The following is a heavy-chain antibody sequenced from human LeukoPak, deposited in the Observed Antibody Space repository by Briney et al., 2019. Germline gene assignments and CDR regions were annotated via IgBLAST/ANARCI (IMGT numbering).Heavy chain of an antibody. CDR2: ISINGGST. CDR3: ARDAGNSSSWDYYYYYMDV. CDR1: GFTFSSYA. J-gene: IGHJ6*03. Sequence: GGSLTLSCAASGFTFSSYAMHWVRQAPGKGREYVSAISINGGSTYYATYVKGRFTISSDNSKNTLYLQMGSLRAEGMAVYYCARDAGNSSSWDYYYYYMDVWGKGTTVTVSS. V-gene: IGHV3-64*01. D-gene: IGHD6-13*01.